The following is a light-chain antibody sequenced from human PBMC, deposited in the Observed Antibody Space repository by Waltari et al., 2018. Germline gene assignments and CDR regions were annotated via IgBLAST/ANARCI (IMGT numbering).Light chain of an antibody. CDR1: SGYVGGYDY. CDR2: DVN. Sequence: QSALTQPASVPASPGPPPTISCPGTSGYVGGYDYDPWYQQHPGKAPHLIIYDVNKRPAGVSHRFSASKSGNTASLTIFGLQAEDEADYYCISYTSTTTYVVVGGGTKLTVL. CDR3: ISYTSTTTYVV. J-gene: IGLJ2*01. V-gene: IGLV2-14*03.